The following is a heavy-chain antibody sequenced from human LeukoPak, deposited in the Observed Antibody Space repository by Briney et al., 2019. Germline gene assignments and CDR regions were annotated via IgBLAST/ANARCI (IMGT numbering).Heavy chain of an antibody. V-gene: IGHV3-15*01. CDR1: GFTFTNAW. D-gene: IGHD3-10*01. Sequence: PGGSLRLSCAASGFTFTNAWMSWVRQAPGRGPEWVGLVKSESDGGTAVYAAPVKGRLTISRDDSKNTLYLQMNSLKTEDTAVYYCATGYGSGNACDYWGQGTLVTVSS. CDR2: VKSESDGGTA. CDR3: ATGYGSGNACDY. J-gene: IGHJ4*02.